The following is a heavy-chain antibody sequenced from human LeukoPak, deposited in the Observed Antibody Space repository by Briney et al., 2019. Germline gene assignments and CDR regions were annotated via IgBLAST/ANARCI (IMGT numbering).Heavy chain of an antibody. Sequence: GGSLRLSCAASGFTFSSYAMSWVSQAPGKGLEWVSGINWNGGSTGYADSVKGRFTISRDNAKNSLYPQMNSLRAEDTALYYCARDLGWSGYYFDYWGQGTLVTVSS. CDR1: GFTFSSYA. V-gene: IGHV3-20*04. D-gene: IGHD3-3*01. CDR2: INWNGGST. CDR3: ARDLGWSGYYFDY. J-gene: IGHJ4*02.